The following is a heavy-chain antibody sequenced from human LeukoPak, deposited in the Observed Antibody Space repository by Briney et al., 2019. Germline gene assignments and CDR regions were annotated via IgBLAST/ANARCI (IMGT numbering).Heavy chain of an antibody. J-gene: IGHJ4*02. CDR1: GGSISNYY. Sequence: PSETLSLTCTVSGGSISNYYWSWIRQPPGKGLEWIGYMYYTGNTNYNPSLRSRVTISVDTSKNQFSLKLSSVTAADTAVYYCARFDGGNVFYFDYWGQGTLVTVSS. D-gene: IGHD4-23*01. CDR2: MYYTGNT. V-gene: IGHV4-59*01. CDR3: ARFDGGNVFYFDY.